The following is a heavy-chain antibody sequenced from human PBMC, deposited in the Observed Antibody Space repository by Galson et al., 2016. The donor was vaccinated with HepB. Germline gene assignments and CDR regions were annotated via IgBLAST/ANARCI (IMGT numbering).Heavy chain of an antibody. CDR1: GFTFDDYA. CDR3: AKGANTKKNHESSYWYFDL. D-gene: IGHD1-26*01. V-gene: IGHV3-9*01. Sequence: SLRLSCAASGFTFDDYAMHWVRQTPGKGLEWVSGISWDSGTIVYADSVKGRFTISRDNAKNSLYLQMNSLRAEDTAFYYCAKGANTKKNHESSYWYFDLWGRGTLVTVSS. J-gene: IGHJ2*01. CDR2: ISWDSGTI.